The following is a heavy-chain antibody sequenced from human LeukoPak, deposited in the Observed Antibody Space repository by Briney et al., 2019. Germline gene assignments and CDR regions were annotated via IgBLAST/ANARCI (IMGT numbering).Heavy chain of an antibody. Sequence: PSETLSLTCTVSGGSIRSYYWSWIRQHPGKGLEWIGYIYYSGSTYYNPSLKSRVTISVDTSKNQFSLKLSSVTAADTAVYYCARDSGVLYGMDVWGQGTTVTVSS. D-gene: IGHD4/OR15-4a*01. CDR1: GGSIRSYY. J-gene: IGHJ6*02. CDR3: ARDSGVLYGMDV. CDR2: IYYSGST. V-gene: IGHV4-31*03.